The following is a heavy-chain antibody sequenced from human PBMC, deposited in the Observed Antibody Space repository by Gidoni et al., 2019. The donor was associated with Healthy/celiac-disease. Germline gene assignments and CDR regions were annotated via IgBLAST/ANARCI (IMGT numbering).Heavy chain of an antibody. D-gene: IGHD3-22*01. CDR2: IYYSGST. CDR1: GGSISSYY. CDR3: AREVSGSYYYDSSGYYKPGYYYYGMDV. Sequence: QVQLQESGPGLVKPSETLSLTCTVSGGSISSYYWSWIRQPPGKGLEWIGYIYYSGSTNYNPSLKSRVTISVDTSKNQFSLKLSSVTAADTAVYYCAREVSGSYYYDSSGYYKPGYYYYGMDVWGQGTTVTVSS. V-gene: IGHV4-59*01. J-gene: IGHJ6*02.